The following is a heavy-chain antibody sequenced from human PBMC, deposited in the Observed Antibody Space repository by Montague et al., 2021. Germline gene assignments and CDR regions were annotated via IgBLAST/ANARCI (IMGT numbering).Heavy chain of an antibody. CDR3: GVSPRRGGMDV. V-gene: IGHV3-7*01. CDR1: GFTFSSYW. J-gene: IGHJ6*03. CDR2: IGDDGVET. Sequence: SLRLSCSASGFTFSSYWMSWVRQAPGKGLEWVANIGDDGVETYYVDSVKGRFTVSRDNAMSSLYLQMNSLRAEDTAVYYCGVSPRRGGMDVWGKGTTVTVSS.